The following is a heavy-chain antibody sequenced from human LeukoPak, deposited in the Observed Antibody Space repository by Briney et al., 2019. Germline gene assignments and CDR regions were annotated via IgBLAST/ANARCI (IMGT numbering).Heavy chain of an antibody. D-gene: IGHD2-2*01. CDR2: IYYSGST. J-gene: IGHJ3*02. CDR3: ARVVGNIVVVPAGFAFDI. Sequence: SETLSLTYTVSGGSISSSSYYWGWIRQPPGKGLEWIGYIYYSGSTNYNPSLKSRVTISVDTSKNQFSLKLSSVTAADTAVYYCARVVGNIVVVPAGFAFDIWGQGTMVTVSS. CDR1: GGSISSSSYY. V-gene: IGHV4-61*05.